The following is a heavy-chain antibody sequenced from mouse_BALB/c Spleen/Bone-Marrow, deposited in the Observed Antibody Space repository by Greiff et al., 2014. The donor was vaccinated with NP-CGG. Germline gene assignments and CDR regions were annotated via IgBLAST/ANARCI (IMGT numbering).Heavy chain of an antibody. CDR1: GFSLTSYG. D-gene: IGHD2-1*01. V-gene: IGHV2-9*02. CDR2: IWAGGST. CDR3: ARDRRDYGKAWYFDV. J-gene: IGHJ1*01. Sequence: VKLVESGPGLVAPSQSPSITCTVSGFSLTSYGVHWVRQPPGKGLEWLGIIWAGGSTNYKSALMSRLSISKDNSKSQVFLKMNSLQTDDTAMYYCARDRRDYGKAWYFDVWGAGTTVTVSS.